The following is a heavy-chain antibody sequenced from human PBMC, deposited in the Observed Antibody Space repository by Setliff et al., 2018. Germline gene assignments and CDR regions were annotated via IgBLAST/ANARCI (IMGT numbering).Heavy chain of an antibody. V-gene: IGHV3-48*01. Sequence: PGESLKISCAASGFTFSTYAMNWLRQAPGKGLEWVSYISSSSGLIYYADSVKGRFTISRDEAKNSLYLRMNSLRTEDTAVYYCARSAVAVPGQFYFDNWGQGTQVTVSS. CDR1: GFTFSTYA. CDR3: ARSAVAVPGQFYFDN. J-gene: IGHJ4*02. D-gene: IGHD6-19*01. CDR2: ISSSSGLI.